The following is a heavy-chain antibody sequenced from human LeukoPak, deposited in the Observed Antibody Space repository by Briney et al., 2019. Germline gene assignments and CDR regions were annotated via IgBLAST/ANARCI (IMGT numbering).Heavy chain of an antibody. CDR2: ISAYNGNT. CDR3: ARDSSRAVAHTADY. CDR1: GYTFTSYG. Sequence: ASVKVSCKASGYTFTSYGISWVRQAPGQGLEWMGWISAYNGNTNYAQKLQGRVTMTTDTSTSTAYMELRSLRSEDTAVYYCARDSSRAVAHTADYWGQGTLVTVSS. D-gene: IGHD6-19*01. V-gene: IGHV1-18*01. J-gene: IGHJ4*02.